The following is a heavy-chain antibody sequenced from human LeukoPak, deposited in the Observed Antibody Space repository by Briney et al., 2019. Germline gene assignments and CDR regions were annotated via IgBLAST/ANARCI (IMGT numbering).Heavy chain of an antibody. CDR3: ARDEHYYDSSGYYYGNAFDI. V-gene: IGHV1-69*06. D-gene: IGHD3-22*01. CDR1: GGTFSSYA. J-gene: IGHJ3*02. CDR2: IIPISGTA. Sequence: ASVKVSCKASGGTFSSYAISWVRQAPGQGLEWMGGIIPISGTANYAQKFQGRVTITADKSTSTAYMELSSLRSEDTAVYYCARDEHYYDSSGYYYGNAFDIWGQGTMVTVSS.